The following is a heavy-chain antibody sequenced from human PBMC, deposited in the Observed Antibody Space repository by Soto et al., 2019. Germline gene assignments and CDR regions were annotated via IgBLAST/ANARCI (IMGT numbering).Heavy chain of an antibody. V-gene: IGHV6-1*01. Sequence: SQTLSLTCAVSGDSVSSNSATWNWIRQSPSRGLEWLGRTYYRSKYYIEYAVSVESRITINPDTSKNQFSLQLNSVTPEDTAIYYCARGSYFAYWGQGTLVTVSS. CDR2: TYYRSKYYI. CDR3: ARGSYFAY. CDR1: GDSVSSNSAT. J-gene: IGHJ4*02.